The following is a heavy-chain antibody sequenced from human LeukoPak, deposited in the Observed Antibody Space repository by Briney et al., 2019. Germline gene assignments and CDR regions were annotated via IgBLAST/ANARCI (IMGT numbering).Heavy chain of an antibody. CDR3: ARQGDWNYVDY. CDR2: TFYSGST. CDR1: GGSISTYY. D-gene: IGHD1-1*01. V-gene: IGHV4-59*08. Sequence: PETLSLTCTVSGGSISTYYWSWIRQPPGKGLEWIGYTFYSGSTTINPSLKSRVTISVDTSKNQLSLKLSSVTAADTAVYYCARQGDWNYVDYWGQGTLVTVSA. J-gene: IGHJ4*02.